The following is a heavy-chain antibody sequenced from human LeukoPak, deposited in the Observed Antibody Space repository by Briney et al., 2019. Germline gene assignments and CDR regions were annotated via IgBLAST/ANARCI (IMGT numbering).Heavy chain of an antibody. CDR3: AKGVLLEWFPYYFDY. D-gene: IGHD3-3*01. CDR1: GFTFSDYG. J-gene: IGHJ4*02. V-gene: IGHV3-30*02. CDR2: IRYDGSNK. Sequence: GGSLRLSCAASGFTFSDYGMHWVRQAPGKGLEWVAFIRYDGSNKYYADSVKGRFTISRDNSKNTLYLQMNSLRAEDTAVYYCAKGVLLEWFPYYFDYWGQGTLVTVSS.